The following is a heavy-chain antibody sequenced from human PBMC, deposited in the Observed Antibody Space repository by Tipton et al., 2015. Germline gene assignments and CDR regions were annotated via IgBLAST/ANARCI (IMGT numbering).Heavy chain of an antibody. J-gene: IGHJ4*02. CDR1: GFSFSSYA. V-gene: IGHV3-23*01. CDR3: ATDYYYGSGSFLGAFDY. Sequence: SLRLSCAASGFSFSSYAMSWVRQAPGKGLEWVSAVSYSGGSTNDADSVKGRFTISRDNSKNTVDLQMSSLRLEDTAVYYCATDYYYGSGSFLGAFDYWGQGTLVTVSS. CDR2: VSYSGGST. D-gene: IGHD3-10*01.